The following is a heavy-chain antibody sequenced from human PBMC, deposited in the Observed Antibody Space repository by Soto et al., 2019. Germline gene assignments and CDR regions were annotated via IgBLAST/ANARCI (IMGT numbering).Heavy chain of an antibody. CDR1: GDSVSSGEYY. D-gene: IGHD3-16*01. V-gene: IGHV4-61*08. CDR3: ARVPIDTYMIYWSDP. CDR2: IYFSGRT. J-gene: IGHJ5*02. Sequence: SETLSLTCTVSGDSVSSGEYYCTCIRQPPGKGLEWVGHIYFSGRTNYIPSLESRVTISLDTSKNQFSLKLTSVTAADTAVYYCARVPIDTYMIYWSDPWGQGTLVTVSS.